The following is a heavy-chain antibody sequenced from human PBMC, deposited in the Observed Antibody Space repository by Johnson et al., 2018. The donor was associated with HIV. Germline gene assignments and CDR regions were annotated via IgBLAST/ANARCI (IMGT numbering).Heavy chain of an antibody. CDR3: TTDLASDAFDI. J-gene: IGHJ3*02. CDR2: FYSGGFT. V-gene: IGHV3-66*01. CDR1: GFTVSSNY. Sequence: VQLVESGGGLVQPGGSLRLSCAASGFTVSSNYMSWVRQAPGKGLEWVSVFYSGGFTYYADSVKGRFTISRDNSKNTLYLQMNSLKTEDTAVYYCTTDLASDAFDIWGQGTMVTVSS.